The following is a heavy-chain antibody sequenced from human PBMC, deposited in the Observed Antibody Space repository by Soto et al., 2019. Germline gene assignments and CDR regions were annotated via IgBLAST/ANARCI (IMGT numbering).Heavy chain of an antibody. D-gene: IGHD3-22*01. CDR3: ARGSWRYYDSSGYYYYYGTDV. V-gene: IGHV1-2*02. CDR1: GYTFTGYY. CDR2: INPNSGGT. Sequence: ASVKVSCKASGYTFTGYYMHWVRQAPGQGLEWMGWINPNSGGTNYAQKFQGRVTMTRDTSISTAYMELSRLRSDDTAVYYCARGSWRYYDSSGYYYYYGTDVWGQGTTVTVSS. J-gene: IGHJ6*02.